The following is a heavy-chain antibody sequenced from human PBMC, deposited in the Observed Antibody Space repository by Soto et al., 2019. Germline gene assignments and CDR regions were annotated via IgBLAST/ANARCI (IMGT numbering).Heavy chain of an antibody. V-gene: IGHV3-7*01. CDR3: ARDISEGFY. Sequence: SGGSLRLSCAASGFTFSNYWMSWVRQAPGKGLEWVAIIKQDGSDKYYVDSVKGRFTISRDNAKNSLYLQMNSLRAEDTAVYYCARDISEGFYWGQGTLVTVSS. CDR1: GFTFSNYW. J-gene: IGHJ4*02. CDR2: IKQDGSDK. D-gene: IGHD3-3*02.